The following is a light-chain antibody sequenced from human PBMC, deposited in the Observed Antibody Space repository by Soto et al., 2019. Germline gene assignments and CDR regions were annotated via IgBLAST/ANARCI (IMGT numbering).Light chain of an antibody. CDR2: GAS. Sequence: EVVLTQSPGTLSLSPGERATLSCRASQSVSSGYLGWYQQKPGRAPRLLSYGASSRATGIPDRFSGSGSGTDFTLTISRLEPEDFAVYFWQQYTYSPWTFGQGTKVEIK. CDR1: QSVSSGY. CDR3: QQYTYSPWT. V-gene: IGKV3-20*01. J-gene: IGKJ1*01.